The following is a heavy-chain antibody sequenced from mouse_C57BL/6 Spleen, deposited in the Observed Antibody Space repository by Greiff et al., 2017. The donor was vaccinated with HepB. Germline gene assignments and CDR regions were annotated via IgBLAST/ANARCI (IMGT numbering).Heavy chain of an antibody. V-gene: IGHV1-82*01. CDR1: GYAFSSSW. CDR2: IYPGDGDT. J-gene: IGHJ2*01. Sequence: QVHVKQSGPELVKPGASVKISCKASGYAFSSSWMNWVKQRPGKGLEWIGRIYPGDGDTNYNGKFKGKATLTADKSSSTAYIQLSSLTSEDSAVYFCARGTTVAPDYWGQGTTLTVSS. CDR3: ARGTTVAPDY. D-gene: IGHD1-1*01.